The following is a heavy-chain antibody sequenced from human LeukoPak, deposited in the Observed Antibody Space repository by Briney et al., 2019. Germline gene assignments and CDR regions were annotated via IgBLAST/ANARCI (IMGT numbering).Heavy chain of an antibody. CDR3: ARGRSY. D-gene: IGHD1-14*01. CDR2: INHSGST. V-gene: IGHV4-34*01. J-gene: IGHJ4*02. CDR1: GGSFSGYY. Sequence: SETLSLTCAVYGGSFSGYYWSWIRQPPGKGLEWIGEINHSGSTNYNPSLKSRVTISVDTSKNQFSLKLSSVTAADTAVYYCARGRSYRGQGTLVTVSS.